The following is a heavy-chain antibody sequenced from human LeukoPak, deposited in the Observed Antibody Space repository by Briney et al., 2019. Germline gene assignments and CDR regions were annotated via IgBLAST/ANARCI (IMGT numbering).Heavy chain of an antibody. CDR3: AKDATPGNSIWDHFDS. CDR2: VGGGKDI. V-gene: IGHV3-23*01. J-gene: IGHJ4*02. D-gene: IGHD1-7*01. Sequence: PGGSLRLSCAASGFPFNIYGMSWVRQAPGKGLEWVSRVGGGKDIHYAESVKGRFTGSRDDAKSTVYLQMNSLRVEDTAIYFCAKDATPGNSIWDHFDSWGQGTLVTVSS. CDR1: GFPFNIYG.